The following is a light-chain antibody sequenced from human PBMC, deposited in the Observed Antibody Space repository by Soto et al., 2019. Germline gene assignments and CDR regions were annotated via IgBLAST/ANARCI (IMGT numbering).Light chain of an antibody. CDR2: DAS. V-gene: IGKV3-11*01. CDR1: QSVWSY. Sequence: EIVLTQSPATLSLSPGERATLSCRASQSVWSYLAWYQQKPGQAPRLLIYDASNRAPGIPARFSGRGSGTDFTLTISSLEPEDFAVYYCQQRSNLPPITFGQGTRLEIK. J-gene: IGKJ5*01. CDR3: QQRSNLPPIT.